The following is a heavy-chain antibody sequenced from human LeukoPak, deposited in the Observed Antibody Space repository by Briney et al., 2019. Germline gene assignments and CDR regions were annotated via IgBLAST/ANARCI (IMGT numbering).Heavy chain of an antibody. V-gene: IGHV3-49*03. Sequence: PGRSLRLSCTASGFTFGDYSMSWFRQAPAKGLEWVGFIRSKTYGGTPEYAASVKGRFSISRDDSKRVAYLQMNSLKTEDTALYYCTRIGSGVRGSYTFDYWGQGTLVTVSS. CDR1: GFTFGDYS. J-gene: IGHJ4*02. CDR2: IRSKTYGGTP. D-gene: IGHD1-26*01. CDR3: TRIGSGVRGSYTFDY.